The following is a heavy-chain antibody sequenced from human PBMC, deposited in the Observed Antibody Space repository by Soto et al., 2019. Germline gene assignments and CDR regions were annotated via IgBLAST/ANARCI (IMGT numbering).Heavy chain of an antibody. V-gene: IGHV4-31*03. J-gene: IGHJ4*01. D-gene: IGHD6-19*01. CDR3: AGSRPLMGDTSGFSLLY. CDR2: IYYRGRT. CDR1: GGSISNGGYY. Sequence: QVQLEESGPGLVKPSQTLSLTCIVSGGSISNGGYYWSWIRQHPGKGLEWIGSIYYRGRTHYSPSLKSRITISVETSTNQFSLKLSSVTAADTAVYYCAGSRPLMGDTSGFSLLYWGQGAQVTVSS.